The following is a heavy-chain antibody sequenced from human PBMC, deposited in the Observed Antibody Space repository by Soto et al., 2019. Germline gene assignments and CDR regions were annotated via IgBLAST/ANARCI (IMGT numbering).Heavy chain of an antibody. V-gene: IGHV1-18*01. CDR1: GYTFTSYG. Sequence: GASVKVSCKASGYTFTSYGFSWVRQAPGQGLEWMGWINGYSGNRNYGRKFQGRVAMTTDTSTSTAYMELRSLRSDDTAVYFCARDDEFWSGYLLLWGQGTLVTVSS. D-gene: IGHD3-3*01. CDR2: INGYSGNR. CDR3: ARDDEFWSGYLLL. J-gene: IGHJ4*02.